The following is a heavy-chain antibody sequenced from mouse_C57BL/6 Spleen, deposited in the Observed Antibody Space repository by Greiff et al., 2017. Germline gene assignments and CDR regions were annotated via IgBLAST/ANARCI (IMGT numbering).Heavy chain of an antibody. CDR2: IRNKANNHAT. V-gene: IGHV6-6*01. J-gene: IGHJ3*01. CDR1: GFTFSDAW. Sequence: EVKVEESGGGLVQPGGSMKLSCAASGFTFSDAWMYWVRQSPEKGLEWVAEIRNKANNHATYYAESVKGRFTISRDDSKSCVYLQRNSLRAEDTGIYYCTSDFPWFAYWGQGTLVTVSA. CDR3: TSDFPWFAY.